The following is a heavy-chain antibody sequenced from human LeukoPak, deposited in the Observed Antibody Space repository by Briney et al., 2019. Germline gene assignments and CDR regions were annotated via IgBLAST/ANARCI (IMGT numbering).Heavy chain of an antibody. Sequence: ASVKVSCKASGYTFTSYYMHWVRQAPGQGLEWMGIINPSGGSTSYAQKFQGRVTMTRDTSTSTAYMELSSLRSEDTAVYYCARRRPRYCSSTSCYTRDGMDVWGQGTTVTVSS. V-gene: IGHV1-46*01. CDR2: INPSGGST. CDR3: ARRRPRYCSSTSCYTRDGMDV. CDR1: GYTFTSYY. D-gene: IGHD2-2*02. J-gene: IGHJ6*02.